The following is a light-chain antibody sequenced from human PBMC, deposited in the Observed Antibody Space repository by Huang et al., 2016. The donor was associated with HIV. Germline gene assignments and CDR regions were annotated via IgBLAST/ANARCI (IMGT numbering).Light chain of an antibody. V-gene: IGKV3-15*01. J-gene: IGKJ2*01. CDR3: QQYNNWPPMYT. Sequence: EIVMTQSPATLSVSPGERATLSCRASQSVSSNFAWYQQKPGQAPRLLIYGASTRATGIPARFSALGSGTEFTLTISSLQSEDFAVYYCQQYNNWPPMYTFGQGTNLEIK. CDR2: GAS. CDR1: QSVSSN.